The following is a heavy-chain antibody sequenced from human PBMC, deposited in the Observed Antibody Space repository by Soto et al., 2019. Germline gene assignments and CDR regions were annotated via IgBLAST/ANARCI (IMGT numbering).Heavy chain of an antibody. V-gene: IGHV4-34*01. J-gene: IGHJ4*02. CDR2: VKHSGST. D-gene: IGHD6-6*01. CDR1: GGSFSGYY. Sequence: PSETLSLTCGVYGGSFSGYYWSWIRQPPGKGLEWIGEVKHSGSTNYNPSLKSRVTILVDTSKNQFSLKLASVTAADTAVYYCARLGARLRDYWGQGTLVTVSS. CDR3: ARLGARLRDY.